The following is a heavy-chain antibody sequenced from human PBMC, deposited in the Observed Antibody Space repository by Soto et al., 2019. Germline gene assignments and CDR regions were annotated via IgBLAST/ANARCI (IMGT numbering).Heavy chain of an antibody. D-gene: IGHD1-7*01. J-gene: IGHJ4*02. CDR1: GFTFSNYW. CDR2: IKQDGSVK. CDR3: AKLRGDDTVFAY. Sequence: WGSLRLSCAPSGFTFSNYWMSWVRQAPGQGLEWVASIKQDGSVKHYVDSVKGRFTISRDNAEKSLHLQMNSLRAADTAVYYCAKLRGDDTVFAYWGKGPRVTVSS. V-gene: IGHV3-7*01.